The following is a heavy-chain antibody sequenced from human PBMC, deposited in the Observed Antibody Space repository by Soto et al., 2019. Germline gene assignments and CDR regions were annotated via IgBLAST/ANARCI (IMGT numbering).Heavy chain of an antibody. CDR3: LTVTYSGLDV. Sequence: SETLSLTCALSGSSFTTYYWTWIRQPPGKGLDWIGEINNRGNTNYNPSLKSRVTISLDTSKTQFSLKLTSVTAADTAVYYCLTVTYSGLDVWGQGTTVTVSS. CDR1: GSSFTTYY. J-gene: IGHJ6*02. D-gene: IGHD4-17*01. CDR2: INNRGNT. V-gene: IGHV4-34*01.